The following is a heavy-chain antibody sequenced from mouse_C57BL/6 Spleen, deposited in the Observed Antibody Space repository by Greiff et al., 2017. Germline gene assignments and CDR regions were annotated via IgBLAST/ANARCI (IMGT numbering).Heavy chain of an antibody. V-gene: IGHV14-4*01. CDR2: IDPVNGDT. Sequence: EVKLQQSGAELVRPGASVTLSCTASGFNIKDDYMHWVKQRPEQGLEWIGWIDPVNGDTEYASKLQGKATITAYTSSNTAYLPLSSLTSEDTAVYYCTTPYYYGSSSRLFAYWGQGTLVTVSA. CDR3: TTPYYYGSSSRLFAY. CDR1: GFNIKDDY. J-gene: IGHJ3*01. D-gene: IGHD1-1*01.